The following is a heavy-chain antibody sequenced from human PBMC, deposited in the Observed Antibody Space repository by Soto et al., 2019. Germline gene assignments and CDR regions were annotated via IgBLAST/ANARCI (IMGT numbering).Heavy chain of an antibody. V-gene: IGHV3-30*04. D-gene: IGHD1-1*01. CDR1: GFTYSSYA. CDR2: IAYDGRNK. CDR3: ARELERVFDY. Sequence: QVQLVESGGGVVQPGRSLRLSCAASGFTYSSYAMHWVHQAPGKGLEWVAVIAYDGRNKYYADSVKGRFTISRDNSKNTLYLQMNSLRIEDTALYYCARELERVFDYRGQGTLVTVSS. J-gene: IGHJ4*02.